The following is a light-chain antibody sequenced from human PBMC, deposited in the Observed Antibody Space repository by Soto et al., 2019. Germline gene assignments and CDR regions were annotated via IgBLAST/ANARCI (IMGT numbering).Light chain of an antibody. CDR1: QDVGSF. Sequence: DVQMAQSPSTLSASVGDTVTVGRRASQDVGSFVAWYQQKPGKAPKLLIYLASRLKSGVPSRFSGSGSGTDFSLTISGLQPDDFATYFCQQYNSHSFYSFGQGTKLEIK. V-gene: IGKV1-5*03. J-gene: IGKJ2*03. CDR2: LAS. CDR3: QQYNSHSFYS.